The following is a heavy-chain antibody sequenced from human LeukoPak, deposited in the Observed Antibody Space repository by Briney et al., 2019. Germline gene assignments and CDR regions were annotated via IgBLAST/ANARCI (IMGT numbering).Heavy chain of an antibody. J-gene: IGHJ4*02. CDR2: ISGSGGST. Sequence: GGSLRLSCAGYGFTFSSYAMSWVRQAPGKGLEWVSAISGSGGSTYYADSVKGRFTISRDDSKNTLYLQMNSLRAEDTAVYYCAKDRYGDPLDYWGQGTLVTVSS. CDR3: AKDRYGDPLDY. CDR1: GFTFSSYA. D-gene: IGHD4-17*01. V-gene: IGHV3-23*01.